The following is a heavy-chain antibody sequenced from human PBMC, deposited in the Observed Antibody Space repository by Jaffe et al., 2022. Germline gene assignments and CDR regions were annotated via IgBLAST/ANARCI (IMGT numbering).Heavy chain of an antibody. Sequence: EVQLLESGGGLVQPGGSLRLSCAASGFTFSSYAMSWVRQAPGKGLEWVSAISGSGGSTYYADSVKGRFTISRDNSKNTLYLQMNSLRAEDTAVYYCAKEVTYYDFWSGYYTGGWYFDLWGRGTLVTVSS. D-gene: IGHD3-3*01. CDR3: AKEVTYYDFWSGYYTGGWYFDL. J-gene: IGHJ2*01. CDR1: GFTFSSYA. CDR2: ISGSGGST. V-gene: IGHV3-23*01.